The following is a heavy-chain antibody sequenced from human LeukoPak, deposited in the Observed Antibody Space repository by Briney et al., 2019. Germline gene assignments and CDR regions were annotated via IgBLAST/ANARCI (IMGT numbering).Heavy chain of an antibody. Sequence: ASVKVSCKASGYTFTSYDINWVRQATGQGLEWMGWMNPNSGNTGYAQKFQGRVTMTRNTSISTAYMELSSLRSEDTAVYYCARGDYGDYVLDFDYWGQGTLVTVSS. J-gene: IGHJ4*02. V-gene: IGHV1-8*01. CDR1: GYTFTSYD. CDR2: MNPNSGNT. D-gene: IGHD4-17*01. CDR3: ARGDYGDYVLDFDY.